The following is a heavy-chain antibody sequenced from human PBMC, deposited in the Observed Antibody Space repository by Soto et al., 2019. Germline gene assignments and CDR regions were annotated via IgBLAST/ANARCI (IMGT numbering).Heavy chain of an antibody. CDR3: ARGYQLPLGFDP. D-gene: IGHD2-2*01. J-gene: IGHJ5*02. CDR1: GGTFSSYA. CDR2: IIPIFGTA. V-gene: IGHV1-69*01. Sequence: QVQLVQSGAEVKKPGSSVKVSCKASGGTFSSYAISWVRQAPGQGPASMGGIIPIFGTANYAQKFQGRVTITADECTSTAYMELSSMRSEDTAVYYCARGYQLPLGFDPWGQGTLVTVSS.